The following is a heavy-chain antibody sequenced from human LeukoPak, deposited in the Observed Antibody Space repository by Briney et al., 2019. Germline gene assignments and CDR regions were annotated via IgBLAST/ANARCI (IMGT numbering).Heavy chain of an antibody. J-gene: IGHJ3*02. CDR3: VRDGGFPGTTGTYEI. V-gene: IGHV3-11*04. Sequence: GGSLRLSCAASGFSFSNSYMTWIRQTPGKGLESLAYISGSGSDIYYADSVKGRFTISRDNAKESLYLEMNSLRVEDTAVYYCVRDGGFPGTTGTYEIWGQGTMVSVSP. CDR1: GFSFSNSY. CDR2: ISGSGSDI. D-gene: IGHD1-7*01.